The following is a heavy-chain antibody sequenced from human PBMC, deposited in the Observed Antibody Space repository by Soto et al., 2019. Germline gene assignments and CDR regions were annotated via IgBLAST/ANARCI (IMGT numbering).Heavy chain of an antibody. CDR1: GYTFTSYD. CDR3: ARGVTMVRGVYYYYYYYMDV. V-gene: IGHV1-8*01. J-gene: IGHJ6*03. D-gene: IGHD3-10*01. Sequence: QVQLVQSGAEVKKPGASVKVSCKASGYTFTSYDINWVRQTTGQGLEWMGWMNPNSGNTGYAQKFQGRVTMTRNTSISTAYMELSSLRSEDTAVYYCARGVTMVRGVYYYYYYYMDVWGKGTTVTVSS. CDR2: MNPNSGNT.